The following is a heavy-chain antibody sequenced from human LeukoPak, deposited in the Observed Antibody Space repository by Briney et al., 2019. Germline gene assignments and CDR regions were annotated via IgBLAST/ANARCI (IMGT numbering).Heavy chain of an antibody. Sequence: PGGSLRLSCAASGLTFSSYEMNWVRQAPGKGLEWVSYISGSGGPTYYADSVKGRFTTSRDNAKNSLYLQMNSLRAEDTAVYYCARVKVGATDFDYWGQGTLVTVSS. CDR3: ARVKVGATDFDY. CDR2: ISGSGGPT. D-gene: IGHD1-26*01. CDR1: GLTFSSYE. V-gene: IGHV3-48*03. J-gene: IGHJ4*02.